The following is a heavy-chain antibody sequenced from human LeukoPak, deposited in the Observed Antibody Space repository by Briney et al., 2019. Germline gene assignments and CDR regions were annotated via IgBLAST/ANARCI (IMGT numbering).Heavy chain of an antibody. V-gene: IGHV4-34*01. CDR3: ARLATSRPWYYYGMDV. J-gene: IGHJ6*02. CDR2: INHSGST. Sequence: SETLSLTFAVYGGSFSGYYWSWIRQPPGKGLEWIGEINHSGSTNYNPSLKSRVTISVDTSKNQFSLKLSSVTAADTAVYYCARLATSRPWYYYGMDVWGQGTTVTVSS. CDR1: GGSFSGYY. D-gene: IGHD6-6*01.